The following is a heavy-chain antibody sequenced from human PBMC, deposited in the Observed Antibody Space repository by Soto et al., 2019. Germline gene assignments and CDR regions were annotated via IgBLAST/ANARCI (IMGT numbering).Heavy chain of an antibody. D-gene: IGHD5-12*01. Sequence: GGSLRLSCAACGFTFSSYAMSWVRQAPGKGLEWVSGISWNSGSIGYADSVKGRFTISRDNAKNSLYLQMNSLRAEDTALYYCAKSVATIADPMFDYWGQGTLVTVSS. CDR2: ISWNSGSI. V-gene: IGHV3-9*01. CDR3: AKSVATIADPMFDY. J-gene: IGHJ4*02. CDR1: GFTFSSYA.